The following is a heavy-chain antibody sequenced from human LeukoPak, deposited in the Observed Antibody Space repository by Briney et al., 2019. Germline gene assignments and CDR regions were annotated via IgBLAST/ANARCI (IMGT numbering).Heavy chain of an antibody. CDR1: GGSISSYY. CDR3: ARVQYYYGSGFDS. D-gene: IGHD3-10*01. V-gene: IGHV4-59*01. J-gene: IGHJ4*02. CDR2: IYYSGST. Sequence: SETLSLTCIVSGGSISSYYWSWIRQPPGKGPEWIGYIYYSGSTTYNPSLKSRVTISVDTSKNQFSLRLSSVTAADTAVYYCARVQYYYGSGFDSWGQGTLVTVSS.